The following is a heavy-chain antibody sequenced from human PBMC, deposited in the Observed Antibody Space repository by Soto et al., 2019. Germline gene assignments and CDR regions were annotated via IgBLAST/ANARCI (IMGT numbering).Heavy chain of an antibody. D-gene: IGHD5-12*01. V-gene: IGHV3-48*01. CDR3: ARHGFRSGYEDFDY. CDR1: GFTFSSYS. J-gene: IGHJ4*02. CDR2: ISSSSSTI. Sequence: EVQLVESGGGLVQPGGSLSVSCAASGFTFSSYSMNWVRQAPGKGLEWVSYISSSSSTIYYADSVKGRFTISRDNAKNSLYLQMNSLRAEDTAVYYCARHGFRSGYEDFDYWGQGTLVTVSS.